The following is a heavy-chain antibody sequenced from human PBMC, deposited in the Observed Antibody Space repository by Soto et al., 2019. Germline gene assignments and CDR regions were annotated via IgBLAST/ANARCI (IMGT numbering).Heavy chain of an antibody. D-gene: IGHD2-15*01. Sequence: GGSLRLSCAASGFTFSGYAMSWVRQAPGKGLEWVSAISGSGGSTYYADSVKGRFTISRDNSKNTLYLQMNSLRAEDTAVYYCAKGKYCSGGSCYSPLDYWGQGTLVTVSS. CDR2: ISGSGGST. CDR3: AKGKYCSGGSCYSPLDY. V-gene: IGHV3-23*01. CDR1: GFTFSGYA. J-gene: IGHJ4*02.